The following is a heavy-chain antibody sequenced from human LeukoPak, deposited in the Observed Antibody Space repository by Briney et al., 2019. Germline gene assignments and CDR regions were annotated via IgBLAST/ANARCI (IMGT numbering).Heavy chain of an antibody. Sequence: SETLSLTCTVSGGSISSHYWNWIRQHPGKGMEWLGNIFYSGSTYYSPSLKSRVTISLDTSRNQFSLKLNSVTAADTAVYYCAKSNGYGLVDIWGQGTMVTVSS. J-gene: IGHJ3*02. CDR3: AKSNGYGLVDI. CDR1: GGSISSHY. D-gene: IGHD3-10*01. V-gene: IGHV4-59*11. CDR2: IFYSGST.